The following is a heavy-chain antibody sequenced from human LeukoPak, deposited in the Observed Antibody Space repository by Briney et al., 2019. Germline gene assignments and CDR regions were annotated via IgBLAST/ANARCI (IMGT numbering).Heavy chain of an antibody. V-gene: IGHV1-18*01. CDR1: GYTFTSYG. J-gene: IGHJ4*02. Sequence: ASVKVSCKASGYTFTSYGISWVRQAPGQGLEWMGWISAYNGNTNYAQKLQGRVTMTTDTSTSTAYMELRSLTSDDTAVYYCARDNDSRDPPHFDYWGQGTLVTVSS. CDR2: ISAYNGNT. CDR3: ARDNDSRDPPHFDY. D-gene: IGHD3-16*01.